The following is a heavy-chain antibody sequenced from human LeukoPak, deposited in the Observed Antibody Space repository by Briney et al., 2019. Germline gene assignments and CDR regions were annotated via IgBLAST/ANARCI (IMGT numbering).Heavy chain of an antibody. CDR3: ARESNDYVWGSYRSFDY. Sequence: PGRSLRLSCAASGFTFSSYAMHWVRQAPGKGLEWVAVISYDGSNKYYADSVKGRFTISRDNSKNTLYLQMNSLRAEDTAVYYCARESNDYVWGSYRSFDYWGQGTLVTVSS. CDR2: ISYDGSNK. J-gene: IGHJ4*02. V-gene: IGHV3-30-3*01. D-gene: IGHD3-16*02. CDR1: GFTFSSYA.